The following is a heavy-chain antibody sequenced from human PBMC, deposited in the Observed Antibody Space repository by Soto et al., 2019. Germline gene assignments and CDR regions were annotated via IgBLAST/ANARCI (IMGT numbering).Heavy chain of an antibody. CDR3: AKAVDITVRGVPPSDY. V-gene: IGHV3-30*18. CDR1: GFIFNRYG. D-gene: IGHD3-10*01. J-gene: IGHJ4*02. CDR2: ISFDGRNK. Sequence: QVQLVESGGGVVQPGRSLRLYCAASGFIFNRYGMHWVRQAPGKGLEWVAVISFDGRNKYYADSVKGRFTISRDNSKDTLYLQMNSLRAEDTAVYYCAKAVDITVRGVPPSDYWGQGTLVTVSS.